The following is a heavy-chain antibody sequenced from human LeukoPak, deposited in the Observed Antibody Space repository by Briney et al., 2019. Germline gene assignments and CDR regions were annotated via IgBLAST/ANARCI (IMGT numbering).Heavy chain of an antibody. CDR3: ARGRSSLRITVFGVVIMYFDY. V-gene: IGHV4-34*01. D-gene: IGHD3-3*01. J-gene: IGHJ4*02. Sequence: SETLSLTCAVYGGSFSGYYWSWIRQPPGRGLEWIGEINHSGSTNYNPSLKSRVTISVDTSKNQFSLKLSSVTAADTAVYYCARGRSSLRITVFGVVIMYFDYWGQGTLVTVSS. CDR2: INHSGST. CDR1: GGSFSGYY.